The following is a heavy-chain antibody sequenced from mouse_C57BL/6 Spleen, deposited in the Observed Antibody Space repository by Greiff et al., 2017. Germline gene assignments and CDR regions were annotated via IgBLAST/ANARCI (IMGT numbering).Heavy chain of an antibody. CDR2: INPSTGGT. J-gene: IGHJ4*01. V-gene: IGHV1-42*01. D-gene: IGHD1-1*01. CDR1: GYSFTGYY. CDR3: ARSNYYGSSYVDYYAMDY. Sequence: EVKLVESGPELVKPGASVKISCKASGYSFTGYYMNWVKQSPEKSLEWIGEINPSTGGTTYNQKFKAKATLTVDKSSSTAYMQLKSLTSEDSAVYYCARSNYYGSSYVDYYAMDYWGQGTSVTVSS.